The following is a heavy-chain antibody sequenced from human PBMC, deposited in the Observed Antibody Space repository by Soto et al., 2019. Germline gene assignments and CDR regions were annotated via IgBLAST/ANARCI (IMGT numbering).Heavy chain of an antibody. CDR1: GYMFTRYG. J-gene: IGHJ6*02. CDR3: AMVDVYVTPSPQDV. CDR2: INAYNGNT. V-gene: IGHV1-18*01. Sequence: ASVKVSCKASGYMFTRYGIGWARQAPGQGLEWMGWINAYNGNTNYAQNLQGRLTLTTDTSTTTAYMELRSLRSNDTAIYYCAMVDVYVTPSPQDVWGQGTTVTVSS. D-gene: IGHD3-16*01.